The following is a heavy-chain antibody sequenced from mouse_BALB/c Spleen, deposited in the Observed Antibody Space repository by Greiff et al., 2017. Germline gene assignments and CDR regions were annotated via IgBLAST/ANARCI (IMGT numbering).Heavy chain of an antibody. J-gene: IGHJ3*01. CDR2: IYPGDGDT. Sequence: QVQLKQSGAELARPGASVKLSCKASGYTFTSYWMQWVKQRPGQGLEWIGAIYPGDGDTRYTQKFKGKATLTADKSSSTAYMQLSSLASEDSAVYYCASGDPFAYWGQGTLVTVSA. V-gene: IGHV1-87*01. CDR3: ASGDPFAY. D-gene: IGHD2-13*01. CDR1: GYTFTSYW.